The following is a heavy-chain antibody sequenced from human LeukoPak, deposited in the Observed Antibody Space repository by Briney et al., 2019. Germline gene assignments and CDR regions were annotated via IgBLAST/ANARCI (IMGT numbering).Heavy chain of an antibody. D-gene: IGHD3-22*01. J-gene: IGHJ4*02. CDR2: IVTNGVT. V-gene: IGHV3-23*01. CDR1: GFTFNIYT. Sequence: PGGSLRLSCAASGFTFNIYTMSWVRQAPGKGLEWVSAIVTNGVTFYTDSVKGRFTISRDKTKNTLYLQMNSLRAEDTAVYYCAKSSYYDASGYYREYYFDSWGQGTLVTVSS. CDR3: AKSSYYDASGYYREYYFDS.